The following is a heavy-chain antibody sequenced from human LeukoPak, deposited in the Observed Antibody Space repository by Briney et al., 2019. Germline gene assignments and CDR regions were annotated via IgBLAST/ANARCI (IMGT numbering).Heavy chain of an antibody. CDR1: GFTFSSYS. CDR2: ISSSSSTI. D-gene: IGHD3-3*01. V-gene: IGHV3-48*01. Sequence: TGGSLRLSCAASGFTFSSYSMNWVRQAPGKGLEWVSYISSSSSTIYYADSVKGRFTISRDNAKNSLYLQMNSLRAEDTAVYYCARDLYYDFWSGYHTPHYPLRYGMDVWGQGTTVTVSS. J-gene: IGHJ6*02. CDR3: ARDLYYDFWSGYHTPHYPLRYGMDV.